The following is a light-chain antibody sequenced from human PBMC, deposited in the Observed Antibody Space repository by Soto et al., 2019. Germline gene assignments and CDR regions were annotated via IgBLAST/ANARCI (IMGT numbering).Light chain of an antibody. J-gene: IGKJ5*01. CDR2: DVT. CDR3: QQYYDLPIT. CDR1: QSISTS. Sequence: DIQMTQSPSSLSASVGDRVTITCRTSQSISTSLNWYQQKPGKAPKLLIDDVTNLETGVPSRFSGSGSGTHFTFTIGSLQPEDIATYYCQQYYDLPITFGQGTRLEIK. V-gene: IGKV1-33*01.